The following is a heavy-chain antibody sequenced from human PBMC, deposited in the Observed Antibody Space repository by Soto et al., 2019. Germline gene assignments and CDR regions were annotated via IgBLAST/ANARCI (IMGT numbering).Heavy chain of an antibody. V-gene: IGHV3-30*18. Sequence: QVQLVESGGGVVQPGTSLRLSCAASGFTFKTHAMHWVRQAPGKGLEWMAVIADDGNEKFYADSVKGRFTSSRDNSKNALYLQINTLRNEDTAVYYCGKDVGDYVPYYYGVDVWGQGTTVTVSS. D-gene: IGHD1-26*01. CDR1: GFTFKTHA. CDR2: IADDGNEK. CDR3: GKDVGDYVPYYYGVDV. J-gene: IGHJ6*02.